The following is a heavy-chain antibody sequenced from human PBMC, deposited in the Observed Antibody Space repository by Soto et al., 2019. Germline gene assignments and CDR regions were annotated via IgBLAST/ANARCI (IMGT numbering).Heavy chain of an antibody. CDR3: ATGGTIFGVVTNYYYYMDV. J-gene: IGHJ6*03. CDR1: GFTFSSYS. D-gene: IGHD3-3*01. Sequence: EVQLVESGGGLVKPGGSLRLSCAASGFTFSSYSMNWVRQAPGKGLEWVSSISSSSSYIYYADSVKGRFTISRDNAKNSLYLQMNSLGAEDTAVYYCATGGTIFGVVTNYYYYMDVWGKGTTVTVSS. V-gene: IGHV3-21*01. CDR2: ISSSSSYI.